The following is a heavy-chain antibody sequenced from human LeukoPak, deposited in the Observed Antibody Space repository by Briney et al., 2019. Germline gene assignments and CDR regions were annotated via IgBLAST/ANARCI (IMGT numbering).Heavy chain of an antibody. V-gene: IGHV6-1*01. Sequence: SQTLSLTCAISGDSVSSNNTAWNWIGQSPSRGLEWLGRTFYRSKWYNDYAVSVKSRITINPDTSKNQFSLKLSSVTAADTAVYYCAREDYDSSGYYYYFDYWGQGTLVTVPS. D-gene: IGHD3-22*01. CDR2: TFYRSKWYN. CDR3: AREDYDSSGYYYYFDY. CDR1: GDSVSSNNTA. J-gene: IGHJ4*02.